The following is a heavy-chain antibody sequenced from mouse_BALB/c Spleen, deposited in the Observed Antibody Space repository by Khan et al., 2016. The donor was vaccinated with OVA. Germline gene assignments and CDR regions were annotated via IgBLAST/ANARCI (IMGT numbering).Heavy chain of an antibody. J-gene: IGHJ4*01. CDR2: IWSGGST. CDR3: ARNYGNYYAMDY. V-gene: IGHV2-2*02. Sequence: QVQLKQSGPGLVQPSQSLSITCTVSGFSLTSYGVHWVRQSPGKGLEWLGVIWSGGSTDYNAAFIYRLSISKDNSKSQVFLKMNSLQANDTAIYYCARNYGNYYAMDYWGRGTSVTVSS. CDR1: GFSLTSYG. D-gene: IGHD2-1*01.